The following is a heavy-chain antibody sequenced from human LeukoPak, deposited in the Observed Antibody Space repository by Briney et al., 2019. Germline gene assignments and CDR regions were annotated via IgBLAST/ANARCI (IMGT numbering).Heavy chain of an antibody. CDR1: GFNFRAYW. V-gene: IGHV3-69-1*01. CDR2: ITSSGYI. D-gene: IGHD5-12*01. Sequence: GGSLRLSCTTSGFNFRAYWMGWVRQAPGKGLEWVSSITSSGYIYYADSVKGRFTISRDNAKNSLYLQMNSLRAEDTAVYYCARDEVGYQSDYWGQGTLVTVSS. CDR3: ARDEVGYQSDY. J-gene: IGHJ4*02.